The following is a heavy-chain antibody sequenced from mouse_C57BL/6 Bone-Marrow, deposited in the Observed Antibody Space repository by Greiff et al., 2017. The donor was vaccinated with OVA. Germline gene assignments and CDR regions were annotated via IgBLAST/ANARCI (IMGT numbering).Heavy chain of an antibody. J-gene: IGHJ4*01. CDR1: GYTFTEYT. CDR2: FYPGSGSI. V-gene: IGHV1-62-2*01. CDR3: ARHEDTGSSWDALDY. Sequence: QVQLKQSGAELVKPGASVKLSCKASGYTFTEYTIHWVKQRPGQGLEWIGWFYPGSGSIKYNEKFKDRATLTADKSSSTVYMELSRLTSEDSAVYFCARHEDTGSSWDALDYWGQGTSVTVSS. D-gene: IGHD1-1*01.